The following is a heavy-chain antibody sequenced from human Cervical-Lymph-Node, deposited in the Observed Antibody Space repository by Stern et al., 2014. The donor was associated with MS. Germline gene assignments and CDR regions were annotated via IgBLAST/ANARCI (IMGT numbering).Heavy chain of an antibody. CDR1: GYNFGDYW. CDR2: ILPADSDS. J-gene: IGHJ6*02. V-gene: IGHV5-51*01. D-gene: IGHD2-2*01. CDR3: ARHQPAATFAMDV. Sequence: EVQLVESGAEVKKPGVSLKISCKGSGYNFGDYWIGWVRQKPGKGLEWMGTILPADSDSRYSPSCEGQVTISADESISTAFLQSSSLKASDTGIYYCARHQPAATFAMDVWGQGTTVIVSS.